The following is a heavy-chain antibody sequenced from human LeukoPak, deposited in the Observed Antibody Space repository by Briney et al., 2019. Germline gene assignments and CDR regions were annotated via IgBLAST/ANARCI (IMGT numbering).Heavy chain of an antibody. J-gene: IGHJ5*02. V-gene: IGHV5-51*01. Sequence: GESLKISCKGSGCSFTSYWIGWVRQMPGKGLEWMGIIYPGDSDTRYSPSFQGQVTISADKSISTAYLQWSSLKASDTAMYYCARLDVVVVAATPIYWFDPWGQGTLVTVSS. D-gene: IGHD2-15*01. CDR1: GCSFTSYW. CDR2: IYPGDSDT. CDR3: ARLDVVVVAATPIYWFDP.